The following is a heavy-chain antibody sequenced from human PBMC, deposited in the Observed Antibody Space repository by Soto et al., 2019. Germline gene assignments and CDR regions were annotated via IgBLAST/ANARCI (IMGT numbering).Heavy chain of an antibody. V-gene: IGHV3-11*01. J-gene: IGHJ4*02. Sequence: PGGSLRLSCAGSGFTFSDYSMSWIRQAPGKWLEWVSYISSSGNIIYYADSVKGRFTISRDNAKNSLYLQMNSLRAEDTAVYYCARDLVYYASDGYFDYWGQGTLVTVSS. CDR1: GFTFSDYS. D-gene: IGHD3-22*01. CDR3: ARDLVYYASDGYFDY. CDR2: ISSSGNII.